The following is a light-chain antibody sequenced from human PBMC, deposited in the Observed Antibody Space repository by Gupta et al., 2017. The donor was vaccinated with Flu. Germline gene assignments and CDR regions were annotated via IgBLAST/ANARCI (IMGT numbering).Light chain of an antibody. J-gene: IGKJ1*01. V-gene: IGKV1-39*01. CDR3: QYRDKAPRT. CDR2: AAS. CDR1: QSIAKS. Sequence: DIQLTQSPSSLSASVGDRVTITCRASQSIAKSLNWYQHTPGKAPKLLIYAASSLQSGVPSRFSDSGSGTVFTLTINRLQPEDFATYYCQYRDKAPRTFGQGTKVEVK.